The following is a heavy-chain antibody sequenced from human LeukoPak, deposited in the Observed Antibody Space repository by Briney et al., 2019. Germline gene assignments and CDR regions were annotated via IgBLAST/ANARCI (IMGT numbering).Heavy chain of an antibody. J-gene: IGHJ4*02. V-gene: IGHV1-18*01. Sequence: ASVKVSCKAFGYTFTSYGVSWVRQAPGQGLEWMGWISAYNGNTNYAQKLQGRITMTTDTSTTTAYMELGSLRSDDTAVYYCARDQGTVLGKDYWGQGTLVTVSS. CDR1: GYTFTSYG. D-gene: IGHD4-11*01. CDR2: ISAYNGNT. CDR3: ARDQGTVLGKDY.